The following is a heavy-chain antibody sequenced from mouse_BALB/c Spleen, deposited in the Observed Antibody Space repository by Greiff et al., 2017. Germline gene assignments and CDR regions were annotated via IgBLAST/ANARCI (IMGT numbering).Heavy chain of an antibody. CDR2: IYPGDGDT. V-gene: IGHV1-82*01. J-gene: IGHJ3*01. Sequence: QVQLQQSGPELVKPGASVKISCKASGYAFSSSWMNWVKQRPGQGLEWIGRIYPGDGDTNYNGKFKGKATLTADKSSSTAYMQLSSLTSVDSAVYFCARGSYYRYDAWFAYWGQGTLVTVSA. D-gene: IGHD2-14*01. CDR3: ARGSYYRYDAWFAY. CDR1: GYAFSSSW.